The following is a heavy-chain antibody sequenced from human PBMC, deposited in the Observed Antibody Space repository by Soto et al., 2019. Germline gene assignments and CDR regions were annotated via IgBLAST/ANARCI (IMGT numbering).Heavy chain of an antibody. CDR3: ARGNLRGVTRDSYYGMDV. Sequence: SETLSLTCTVYCGYFSDYSWSWIRQPPGKGLEWIGEINRSGITNYNPSLKSRVTMSVDTSRNQFSLKLYSVTAADTAVYYCARGNLRGVTRDSYYGMDVWGQGTTVTVS. J-gene: IGHJ6*02. CDR1: CGYFSDYS. CDR2: INRSGIT. V-gene: IGHV4-34*01. D-gene: IGHD3-10*01.